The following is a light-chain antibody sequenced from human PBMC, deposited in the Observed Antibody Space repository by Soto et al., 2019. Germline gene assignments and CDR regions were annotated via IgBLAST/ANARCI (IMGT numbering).Light chain of an antibody. CDR3: QQYGETPWT. CDR2: GAS. Sequence: PGERATLSCRASQSVSSYLAWYQQKPGQAPRLLIYGASTRATGIADRFSGSGSGTDFTLTISRLEPEDFAVYYCQQYGETPWTFGQGTKVDIK. J-gene: IGKJ1*01. V-gene: IGKV3-20*01. CDR1: QSVSSY.